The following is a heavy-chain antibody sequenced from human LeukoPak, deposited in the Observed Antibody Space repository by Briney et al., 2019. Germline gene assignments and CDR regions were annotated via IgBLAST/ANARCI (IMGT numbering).Heavy chain of an antibody. CDR2: ISGSGGST. D-gene: IGHD3-16*02. CDR1: GFTFSSYG. J-gene: IGHJ6*03. Sequence: PGGTLRLSCAASGFTFSSYGMSRVRQAPGKGLEWVSAISGSGGSTYYADSVKGRFTISRDNSKNTLYLQMNSLRAEDTAVYYCAKGAAPVQNYDYVWGSYRFAHYYYYMDVWGKGTTVTISS. CDR3: AKGAAPVQNYDYVWGSYRFAHYYYYMDV. V-gene: IGHV3-23*01.